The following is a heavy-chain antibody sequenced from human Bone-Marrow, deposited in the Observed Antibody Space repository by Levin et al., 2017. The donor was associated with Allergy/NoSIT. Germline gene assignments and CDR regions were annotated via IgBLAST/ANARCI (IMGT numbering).Heavy chain of an antibody. CDR3: ARDLRYFY. CDR2: ISKSGDII. D-gene: IGHD2/OR15-2a*01. Sequence: PGESLKISCVASGFTFTSYEMNWVRQVPGKGLEWISFISKSGDIIYYADSVKGRFTVSRDNAKSSVYLQMDSLRAEDTALYYCARDLRYFYWGQGTLVTVSS. J-gene: IGHJ4*02. V-gene: IGHV3-48*03. CDR1: GFTFTSYE.